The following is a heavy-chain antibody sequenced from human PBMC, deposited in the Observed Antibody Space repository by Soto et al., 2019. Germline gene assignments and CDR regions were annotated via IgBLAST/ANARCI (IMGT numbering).Heavy chain of an antibody. CDR2: IYYSGST. V-gene: IGHV4-39*01. CDR3: ARQWLSAAGHHDY. J-gene: IGHJ4*02. Sequence: QLQLQESGPGLVKPSETLSLTCTVSGGSISSSSYYWGWIRQPPGKGLEWIGSIYYSGSTYYNPSLKSRVTISLDTSNNQCSLKLRSVTAVDTAVYYCARQWLSAAGHHDYWGQGTLVTVSS. D-gene: IGHD6-13*01. CDR1: GGSISSSSYY.